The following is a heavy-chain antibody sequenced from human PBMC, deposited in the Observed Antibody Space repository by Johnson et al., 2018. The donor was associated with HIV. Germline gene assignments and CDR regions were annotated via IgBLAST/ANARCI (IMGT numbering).Heavy chain of an antibody. CDR2: ISANGNSI. CDR3: AREGIAVAKVLAFDS. Sequence: QVQLVESGGSVVRPGGSLRLSCAASGFTFSDYYMTWIRQAPGKGLEWVSYISANGNSIYYADSVKGRFTISRDKAKNSLSLQMNSLRVEDTAVYYCAREGIAVAKVLAFDSWGQGTMVTVSS. V-gene: IGHV3-11*04. CDR1: GFTFSDYY. D-gene: IGHD6-19*01. J-gene: IGHJ3*02.